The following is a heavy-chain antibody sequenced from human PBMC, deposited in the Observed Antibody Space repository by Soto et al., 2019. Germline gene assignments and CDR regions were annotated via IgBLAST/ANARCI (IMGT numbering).Heavy chain of an antibody. J-gene: IGHJ4*02. CDR2: IYYSGST. CDR3: ARLPSGDIVATSPYFDY. Sequence: SETLSLTFSVSGGSISSSSYYWGWIRQPPGKGLEWIGSIYYSGSTYYNPSLKSRVTISVDTSKNQFSLKLSSVTAADTAVYYCARLPSGDIVATSPYFDYWGQGTLVTVSS. D-gene: IGHD5-12*01. CDR1: GGSISSSSYY. V-gene: IGHV4-39*01.